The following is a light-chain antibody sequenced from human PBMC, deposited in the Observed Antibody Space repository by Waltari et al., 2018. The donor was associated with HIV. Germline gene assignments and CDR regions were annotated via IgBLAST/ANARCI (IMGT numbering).Light chain of an antibody. Sequence: QSALTQPASVSGSPGQSLTISCTGTSSDVGGSNYVSWYQQHPGKAPKLMIYEVSKRPSGCSNRCSGSKSGNTASLTISGLQAEDEADYYCSSYTSSSTLVFGGGTKLTVL. CDR2: EVS. J-gene: IGLJ3*02. CDR3: SSYTSSSTLV. V-gene: IGLV2-14*01. CDR1: SSDVGGSNY.